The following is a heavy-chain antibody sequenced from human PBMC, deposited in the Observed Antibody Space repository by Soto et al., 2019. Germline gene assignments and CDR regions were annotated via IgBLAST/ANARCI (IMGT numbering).Heavy chain of an antibody. J-gene: IGHJ3*01. Sequence: GESLRLSCAASGFTFRMYSMNWVRQAPGKGLEWVSHITSSSSTIYYADSVRGRFTISRDNAKNSLYLQMNSLRDEDTAVHYCAKDRDSAIQPAFDVWGQGTMVTVSS. CDR1: GFTFRMYS. CDR3: AKDRDSAIQPAFDV. V-gene: IGHV3-48*02. CDR2: ITSSSSTI.